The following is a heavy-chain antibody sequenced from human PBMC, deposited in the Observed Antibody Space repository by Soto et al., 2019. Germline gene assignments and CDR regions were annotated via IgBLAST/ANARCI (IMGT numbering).Heavy chain of an antibody. CDR2: IYPGDSDT. V-gene: IGHV5-51*01. CDR1: GYSFTSYW. D-gene: IGHD6-19*01. Sequence: ESLTISGKGAGYSFTSYWIGLVRQMPGKGLEWMGIIYPGDSDTRYSPSFQGQVTISADKSISTAYLQWSSLKASDTAMYYCARHDSSGWYAFDYWGQGTLVTVSS. J-gene: IGHJ4*02. CDR3: ARHDSSGWYAFDY.